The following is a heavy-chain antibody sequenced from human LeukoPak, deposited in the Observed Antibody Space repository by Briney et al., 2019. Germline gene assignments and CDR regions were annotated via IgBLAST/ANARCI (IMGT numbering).Heavy chain of an antibody. V-gene: IGHV3-48*03. Sequence: GGSLRLSCAASRFTFSSSAMNWVRQPPGKGLEWVAYMSSSGSTTYYAASVKGRFTISRDNARDSLFLQMNSLRVEDTAIYYCARAGLLFYFDYWGQGALVTVSS. CDR3: ARAGLLFYFDY. D-gene: IGHD2/OR15-2a*01. CDR2: MSSSGSTT. CDR1: RFTFSSSA. J-gene: IGHJ4*02.